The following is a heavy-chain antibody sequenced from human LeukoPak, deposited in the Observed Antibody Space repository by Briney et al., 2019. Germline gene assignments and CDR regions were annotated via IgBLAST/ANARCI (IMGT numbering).Heavy chain of an antibody. Sequence: ASVKVSFKSSGYTFTCYGFSWVRQPPGQGLEWMGWISAYNGNTNYAQKLQGRVTMTADTSTSTAYMELSSLRSEDTAVYYCARDYDSSGYCLHYWGQGTLGTVSS. CDR2: ISAYNGNT. CDR1: GYTFTCYG. V-gene: IGHV1-18*01. CDR3: ARDYDSSGYCLHY. J-gene: IGHJ4*02. D-gene: IGHD3-22*01.